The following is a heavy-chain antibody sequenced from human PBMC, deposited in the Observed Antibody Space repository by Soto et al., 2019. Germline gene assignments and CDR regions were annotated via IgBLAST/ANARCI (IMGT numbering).Heavy chain of an antibody. CDR3: ARAGLTTLELATIY. D-gene: IGHD5-12*01. Sequence: ASVKVSCKASRYTFTDYYVHCVRQSPGQGLEWMGWINANSGVTKFPQKFQGRVIMTRDTSISTVYMELSRLTSDDTAVYYCARAGLTTLELATIYWGQGTQVTVSS. V-gene: IGHV1-2*02. CDR2: INANSGVT. CDR1: RYTFTDYY. J-gene: IGHJ4*02.